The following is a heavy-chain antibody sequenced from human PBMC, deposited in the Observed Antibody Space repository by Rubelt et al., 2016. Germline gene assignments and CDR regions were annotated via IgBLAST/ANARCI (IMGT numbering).Heavy chain of an antibody. J-gene: IGHJ4*02. D-gene: IGHD3-10*01. CDR2: INRRGTT. CDR1: GGSLSGYY. CDR3: ARRRGGTDY. V-gene: IGHV4-34*01. Sequence: QVQLQQWGTGLLKPSETLSLTCAVHGGSLSGYYWSWIRQVPVKGLEWIGEINRRGTTNFNPSLKSRLTMSLDTAKNQCSLKLTSVTAADTAAYYCARRRGGTDYWGQGTLVTVSS.